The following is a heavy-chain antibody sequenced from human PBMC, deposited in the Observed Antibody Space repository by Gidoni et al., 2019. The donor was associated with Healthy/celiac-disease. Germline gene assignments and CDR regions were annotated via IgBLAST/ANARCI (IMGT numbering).Heavy chain of an antibody. CDR3: ARDMARGYSYGLVDY. V-gene: IGHV3-33*01. J-gene: IGHJ4*02. D-gene: IGHD5-18*01. CDR1: GFTFSSYG. CDR2: IWYDGSNK. Sequence: QVQLVESGGGVVQPGRSLRLSCAASGFTFSSYGMHWVRQAPGKGLEWVAVIWYDGSNKYYADSVKGRFTISRDNSKNTLYLQMNSLRAEDTAVYYCARDMARGYSYGLVDYWGQGTLVTVSS.